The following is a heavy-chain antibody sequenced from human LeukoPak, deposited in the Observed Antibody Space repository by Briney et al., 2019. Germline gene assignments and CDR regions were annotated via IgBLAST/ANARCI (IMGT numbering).Heavy chain of an antibody. J-gene: IGHJ5*02. CDR1: GFTFSSYE. V-gene: IGHV3-48*03. Sequence: PGGSLRLSCAASGFTFSSYEMNWVRQAPGKGLEWVSYISSSGSTIYYADSVKGRFTISRDNAKNSLYLQMNSLRAEDTAVYYCALTGIAAGRRWFDPWDQGTLVTVSS. CDR2: ISSSGSTI. CDR3: ALTGIAAGRRWFDP. D-gene: IGHD6-13*01.